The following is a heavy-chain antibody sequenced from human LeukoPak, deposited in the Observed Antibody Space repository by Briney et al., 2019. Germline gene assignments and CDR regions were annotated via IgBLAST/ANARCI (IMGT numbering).Heavy chain of an antibody. J-gene: IGHJ6*02. CDR1: GFTFSRNG. CDR3: ARERAATSGLDV. Sequence: GGSLRLSCAASGFTFSRNGMHWVRQAPGKGLEWVAVISYDGSKKYYADAVKGRFTISRDNSKSTLYLQMNSLRTEDTAVYYCARERAATSGLDVWGQGTTVTVSS. D-gene: IGHD5-12*01. CDR2: ISYDGSKK. V-gene: IGHV3-30-3*01.